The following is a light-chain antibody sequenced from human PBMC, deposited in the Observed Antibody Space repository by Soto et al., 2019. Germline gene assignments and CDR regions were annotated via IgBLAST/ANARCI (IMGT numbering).Light chain of an antibody. CDR1: SSDVGSHNL. Sequence: QSALTQPASVSGSPGQSITISCTGTSSDVGSHNLVSWYQQHPGQAPKLMIYEVSKRPLGVSARFSASKSGNTASLTSSGLQDEDESDCYGCSYGGSRAVFGGGTQLTVL. CDR2: EVS. CDR3: CSYGGSRAV. V-gene: IGLV2-23*02. J-gene: IGLJ7*01.